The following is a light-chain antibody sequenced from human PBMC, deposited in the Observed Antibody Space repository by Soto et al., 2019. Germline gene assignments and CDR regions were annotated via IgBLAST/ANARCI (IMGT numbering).Light chain of an antibody. V-gene: IGLV2-8*01. J-gene: IGLJ1*01. CDR3: SSYAGSNTDYV. Sequence: QSALTQPPSASGSPGQSVTISCTGTSNDVGGYNYVSWYQQHPGTAPKLMIYEVSKRPSGVPDRFSGSKSDNTASLTVSGLQAEDEADYYCSSYAGSNTDYVFGTGTKVTVL. CDR1: SNDVGGYNY. CDR2: EVS.